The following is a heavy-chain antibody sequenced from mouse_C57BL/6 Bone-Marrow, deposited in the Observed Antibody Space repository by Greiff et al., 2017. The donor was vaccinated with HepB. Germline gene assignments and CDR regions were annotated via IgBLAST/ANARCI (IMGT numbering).Heavy chain of an antibody. CDR1: GFSFNTYA. CDR3: VRLYDGYYWYFDV. V-gene: IGHV10-1*01. Sequence: EVKLMESGGGLVQPKGSLKLSCAASGFSFNTYAMNWVRQAPGKGLEWVARIRSKSNNYATYYADSVKDRFTISRDDSESMLYLQMNNLKTEDTAMYYCVRLYDGYYWYFDVWGTGTTVTVSS. D-gene: IGHD2-3*01. CDR2: IRSKSNNYAT. J-gene: IGHJ1*03.